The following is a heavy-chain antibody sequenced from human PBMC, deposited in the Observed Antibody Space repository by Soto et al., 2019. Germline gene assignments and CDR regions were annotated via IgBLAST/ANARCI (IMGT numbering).Heavy chain of an antibody. CDR3: ARGEMTTAQYYYFMDV. CDR1: GFPLSDYW. CDR2: INSDGSSR. Sequence: EVQLVESGGGLVQPGGSLRLSCTASGFPLSDYWMHWVRQAPGKGLVWVSRINSDGSSRTYADPVKGRFTISRDNAQNTVYLQMIIQGADDTGAYYCARGEMTTAQYYYFMDVWGKGTTVTVAS. V-gene: IGHV3-74*01. D-gene: IGHD4-17*01. J-gene: IGHJ6*03.